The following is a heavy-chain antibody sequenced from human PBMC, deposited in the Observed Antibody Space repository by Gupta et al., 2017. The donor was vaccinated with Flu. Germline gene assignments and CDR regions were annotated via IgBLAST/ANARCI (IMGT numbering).Heavy chain of an antibody. V-gene: IGHV3-30*18. CDR1: GFTFSSYG. D-gene: IGHD5-12*01. Sequence: QVQLVESGGGVVQPGRSLRLSCAASGFTFSSYGMHWVRQAPGKGLEWVAVISYDGSNKYYADSVKGRFTISRDNSKNTLYLQMNSLRAEDTAVYYCAKDLRRRGYSGYDKWGQGTLVTVSS. CDR2: ISYDGSNK. J-gene: IGHJ4*02. CDR3: AKDLRRRGYSGYDK.